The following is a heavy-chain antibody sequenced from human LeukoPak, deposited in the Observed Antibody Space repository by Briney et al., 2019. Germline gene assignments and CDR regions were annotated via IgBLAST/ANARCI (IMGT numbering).Heavy chain of an antibody. CDR3: ARAAVPAAPAYYYGMDV. Sequence: PGGSLRLSCAASGFTFSSYEMNWVRQAPGQALEWLSYISSSGSTIYYADSVKGRFTISRDNAKNSLYLQMNSLRAEDTAVYYCARAAVPAAPAYYYGMDVWGQGTTVTVSS. J-gene: IGHJ6*02. V-gene: IGHV3-48*03. CDR2: ISSSGSTI. CDR1: GFTFSSYE. D-gene: IGHD2-2*01.